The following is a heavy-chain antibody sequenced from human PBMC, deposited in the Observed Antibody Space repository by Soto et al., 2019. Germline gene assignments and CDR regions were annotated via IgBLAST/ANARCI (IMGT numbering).Heavy chain of an antibody. CDR2: IYHSGST. J-gene: IGHJ6*02. Sequence: SETLSLTCAVSGGSISSSNWWSWVRQPPGKGLEWIGEIYHSGSTNYNPSLKSRVTISVDKSKNQFSLKLSSVTAADTAVYYCARGVVIMGYYYYGMGVWGQGTTVTVSS. V-gene: IGHV4-4*02. CDR1: GGSISSSNW. D-gene: IGHD3-3*01. CDR3: ARGVVIMGYYYYGMGV.